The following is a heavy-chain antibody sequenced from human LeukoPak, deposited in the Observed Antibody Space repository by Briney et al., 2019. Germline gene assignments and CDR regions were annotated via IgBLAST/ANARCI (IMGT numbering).Heavy chain of an antibody. D-gene: IGHD3-22*01. CDR1: GFTFSSYA. V-gene: IGHV3-23*01. J-gene: IGHJ4*02. CDR3: ARERYYDTSGYDY. Sequence: GGSLRLSCAASGFTFSSYAMSWVRQAPGKGLEWVSAISGSGGSTYYADSVKGRFTISRDNAKNSLYLQMNSLRAEDTAVYYCARERYYDTSGYDYWGQGTLVTVSS. CDR2: ISGSGGST.